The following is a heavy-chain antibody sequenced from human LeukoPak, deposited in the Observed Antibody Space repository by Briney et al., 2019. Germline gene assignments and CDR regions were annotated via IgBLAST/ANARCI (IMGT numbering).Heavy chain of an antibody. Sequence: ASVKVSCKASGYTFTSYGIRWVRQAPGQGLEWMGWISAYNGNTNYAQKLQGRVTMTTDTSTSTAYMELRSLRSDDTAVYYCARVDYGGNSWVLWFDPWGQGTLVTVSS. D-gene: IGHD4-23*01. CDR1: GYTFTSYG. J-gene: IGHJ5*02. V-gene: IGHV1-18*01. CDR2: ISAYNGNT. CDR3: ARVDYGGNSWVLWFDP.